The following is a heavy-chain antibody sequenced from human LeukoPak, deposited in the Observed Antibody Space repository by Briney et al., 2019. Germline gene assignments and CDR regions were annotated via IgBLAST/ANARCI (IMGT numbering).Heavy chain of an antibody. D-gene: IGHD6-19*01. Sequence: GGSLRLSCAASGFTFSSYSMNWVRQAPGKGLEWVSSISSSSSYIYYADSVRGRFTISRDNAKNSLYLQMNSLRAEDTAVYYCARDDPSPGYSSGWPYFDYWGQGTLVTVSS. CDR1: GFTFSSYS. CDR2: ISSSSSYI. V-gene: IGHV3-21*01. J-gene: IGHJ4*02. CDR3: ARDDPSPGYSSGWPYFDY.